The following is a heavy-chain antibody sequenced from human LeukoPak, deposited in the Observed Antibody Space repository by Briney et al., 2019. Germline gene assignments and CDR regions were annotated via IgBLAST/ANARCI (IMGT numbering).Heavy chain of an antibody. CDR1: GYTFTVYY. D-gene: IGHD6-19*01. J-gene: IGHJ4*02. V-gene: IGHV1-2*02. Sequence: ASVKVSCKASGYTFTVYYMHWVRQAPGQGLEWMGWINPNSGGTNYAQKFQGRVTMTRDTSISTAYMELSRLRSDDTAVYYCARGGYSSGWYSDYWGQGTLVTVSS. CDR3: ARGGYSSGWYSDY. CDR2: INPNSGGT.